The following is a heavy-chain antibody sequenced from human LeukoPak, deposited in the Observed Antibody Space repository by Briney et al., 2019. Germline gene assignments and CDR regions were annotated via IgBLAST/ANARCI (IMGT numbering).Heavy chain of an antibody. V-gene: IGHV1-69*02. D-gene: IGHD2-15*01. CDR2: IIPILCIA. CDR3: AGPYCSGGSCYSDYYYGMDV. Sequence: GSSVNVSRQASGGTFSSYTISWVRQAPGQGLDWMGRIIPILCIANYAQKFQGRVTITADKSTSTAYMELSSLRSEDTAVYYCAGPYCSGGSCYSDYYYGMDVWGQGTTVTVSS. J-gene: IGHJ6*02. CDR1: GGTFSSYT.